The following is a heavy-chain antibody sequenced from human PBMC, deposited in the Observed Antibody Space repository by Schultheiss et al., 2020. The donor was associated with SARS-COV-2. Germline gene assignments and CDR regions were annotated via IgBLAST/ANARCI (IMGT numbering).Heavy chain of an antibody. CDR1: GFTFSSYG. Sequence: GGSLRLSCAASGFTFSSYGMHWVRQAPGKGLEWVAVIWYDGSNKYYADSVKGRFTISRDNAKNSLYLQMNSLRAEDTAVYYCAKEGTAPGIGWFYYYGMDVWGQGTTVTVSS. V-gene: IGHV3-33*03. D-gene: IGHD6-13*01. CDR3: AKEGTAPGIGWFYYYGMDV. J-gene: IGHJ6*02. CDR2: IWYDGSNK.